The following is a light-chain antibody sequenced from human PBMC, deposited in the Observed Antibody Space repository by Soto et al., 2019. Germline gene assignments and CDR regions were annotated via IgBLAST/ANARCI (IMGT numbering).Light chain of an antibody. CDR1: QSVSSSY. CDR2: DAS. J-gene: IGKJ1*01. CDR3: QRDGSSPRT. Sequence: EIVLTQSPGTLSLSPGERATLSCRASQSVSSSYLAWYQQKPGQAPRLLIYDASSRATGIPARFSGSGSGTDFTVTISRLGPEDFAVYYCQRDGSSPRTLGQGTKVEIK. V-gene: IGKV3-20*01.